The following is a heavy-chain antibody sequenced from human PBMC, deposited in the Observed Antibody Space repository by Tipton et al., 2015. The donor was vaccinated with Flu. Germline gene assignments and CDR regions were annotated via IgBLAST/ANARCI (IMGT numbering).Heavy chain of an antibody. CDR2: IYTSGST. Sequence: TLSLTCTVSGASVVSYYWTWIRQPPGKGLEWIGRIYTSGSTKYNPSLKSRLSMSVDTSKNQFSLKLTSVTAADTAVYYCARGGGSPSYWGQGTLVTVSS. J-gene: IGHJ4*02. CDR3: ARGGGSPSY. D-gene: IGHD2-15*01. V-gene: IGHV4-4*07. CDR1: GASVVSYY.